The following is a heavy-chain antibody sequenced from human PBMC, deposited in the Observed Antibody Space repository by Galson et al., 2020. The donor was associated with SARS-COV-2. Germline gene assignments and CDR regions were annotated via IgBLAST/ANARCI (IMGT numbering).Heavy chain of an antibody. CDR2: INWNGCST. J-gene: IGHJ4*02. Sequence: GGSLRLSCAASGFTFDDYGMSWVRQAPGKGLEWVSGINWNGCSTGYADSVKGRFTISRDNAKNSLYLQMNSLRAEDTALYYCASVRGEVGRLVVSAPLDYWGQGTLVTVSA. V-gene: IGHV3-20*04. D-gene: IGHD2-21*01. CDR1: GFTFDDYG. CDR3: ASVRGEVGRLVVSAPLDY.